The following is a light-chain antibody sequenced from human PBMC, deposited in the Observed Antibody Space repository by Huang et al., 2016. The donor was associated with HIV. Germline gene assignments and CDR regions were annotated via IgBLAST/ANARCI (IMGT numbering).Light chain of an antibody. CDR3: QHYNNWPPRYT. CDR2: AAS. CDR1: QSVKRN. J-gene: IGKJ2*01. Sequence: ETVMTQSPAILSVSPGESATLSCRASQSVKRNLAWYQQRPGQPPRLLMYAASTRATGVPPRFSGSGSETEFTLTISDLQSEDFALYYCQHYNNWPPRYTFGQGTKLDIK. V-gene: IGKV3-15*01.